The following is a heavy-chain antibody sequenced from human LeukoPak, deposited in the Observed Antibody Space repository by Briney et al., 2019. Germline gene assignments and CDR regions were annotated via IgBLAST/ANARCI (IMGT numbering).Heavy chain of an antibody. V-gene: IGHV4-39*01. CDR1: GGSISSSSYY. Sequence: PSETLSLTCTGSGGSISSSSYYWGWIRQPPGKGLEWIGSIYYSGSTYYNPSLKSRVTISVDTSKNQFSLKLSSVTAADTAVYYCASCYYDSSGYYYVYWGQGTLVTVSS. D-gene: IGHD3-22*01. J-gene: IGHJ4*02. CDR2: IYYSGST. CDR3: ASCYYDSSGYYYVY.